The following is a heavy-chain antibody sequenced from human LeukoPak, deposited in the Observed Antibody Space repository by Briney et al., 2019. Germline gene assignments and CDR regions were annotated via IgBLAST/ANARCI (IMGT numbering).Heavy chain of an antibody. CDR2: INPSGGST. V-gene: IGHV1-46*01. D-gene: IGHD6-13*01. J-gene: IGHJ2*01. CDR3: ARPAAVTNWYFDL. CDR1: GYTFTSYY. Sequence: ASVKVSCKASGYTFTSYYMHWVRQAPGQGLEWMGIINPSGGSTSYAQKLQGRVTMTTDTSTSTAYMELRSLRSDDTAVYYCARPAAVTNWYFDLWGRGTLVTVSS.